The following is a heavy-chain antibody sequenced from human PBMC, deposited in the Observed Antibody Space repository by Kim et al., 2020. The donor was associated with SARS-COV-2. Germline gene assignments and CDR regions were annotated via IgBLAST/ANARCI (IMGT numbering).Heavy chain of an antibody. J-gene: IGHJ4*02. CDR3: ARESKGGSGSIKIDY. CDR2: ISSSSSYI. CDR1: GFTFSSYS. D-gene: IGHD3-10*01. V-gene: IGHV3-21*01. Sequence: GGSLRLSCAASGFTFSSYSMNWVRQAPGKGLEWVSSISSSSSYIYYADSVKGRFTISRDNAKNSLYLQMNSLRAEDTAVYYCARESKGGSGSIKIDYWGQGTLVTVSS.